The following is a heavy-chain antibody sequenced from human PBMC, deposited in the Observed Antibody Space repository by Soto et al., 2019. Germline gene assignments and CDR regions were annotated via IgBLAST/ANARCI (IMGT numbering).Heavy chain of an antibody. Sequence: QVQLVQSGGEVKKPGASVQVSCKTSGYRFSRYGINWVRQAPGQGLEWMGWISTYNGNTQYAQKFQGRVIMTIDTSTNTAYLELRSLRSDDTAVYYCARDEEDANLMIVVLPGDYWGQGTLVSVSS. V-gene: IGHV1-18*01. CDR1: GYRFSRYG. D-gene: IGHD3-22*01. CDR3: ARDEEDANLMIVVLPGDY. J-gene: IGHJ4*02. CDR2: ISTYNGNT.